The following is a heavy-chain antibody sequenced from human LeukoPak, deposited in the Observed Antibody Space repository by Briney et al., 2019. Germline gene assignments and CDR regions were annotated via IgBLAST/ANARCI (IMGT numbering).Heavy chain of an antibody. CDR1: GGSFSGYY. J-gene: IGHJ4*02. D-gene: IGHD1-7*01. Sequence: SETLSLTCAVYGGSFSGYYWSWIRQPPGKGLEWIGYIYYSGSTNYNPSLKSRVTISVDTSKNQFSLKLSSVTAADTAVYYCARHGGTYSVIDYWGQGTLVTVSS. CDR3: ARHGGTYSVIDY. CDR2: IYYSGST. V-gene: IGHV4-59*08.